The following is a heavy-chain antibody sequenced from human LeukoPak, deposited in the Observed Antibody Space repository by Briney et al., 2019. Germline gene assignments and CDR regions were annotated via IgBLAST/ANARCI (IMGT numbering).Heavy chain of an antibody. Sequence: SETLSLTCAVSGGSISSADYYWSWIRQSPGKGLEWIGFIYYSGSTYYNPPLKSRVTISVDTSKNQFSLKLRSVTAADTAVYYCASIVVVTAAIDYWGQGTLVTVSS. CDR3: ASIVVVTAAIDY. J-gene: IGHJ4*02. CDR2: IYYSGST. D-gene: IGHD2-21*02. V-gene: IGHV4-30-4*01. CDR1: GGSISSADYY.